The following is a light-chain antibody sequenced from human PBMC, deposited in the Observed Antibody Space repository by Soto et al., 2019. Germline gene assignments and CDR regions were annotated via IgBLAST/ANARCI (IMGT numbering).Light chain of an antibody. CDR3: CSYEGRYIYV. J-gene: IGLJ1*01. V-gene: IGLV2-11*01. CDR2: DVT. Sequence: CSGTSSDVGGYNFVSWYQHHPGKAPKLMIYDVTKRPSGVPDRFSGSKSGNTASLTISGLQAEDEADYYCCSYEGRYIYVFGSGTKLTVL. CDR1: SSDVGGYNF.